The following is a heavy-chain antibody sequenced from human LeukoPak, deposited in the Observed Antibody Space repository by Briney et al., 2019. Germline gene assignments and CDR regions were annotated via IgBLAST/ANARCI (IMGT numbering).Heavy chain of an antibody. CDR2: IYTGGST. D-gene: IGHD6-6*01. CDR3: ARVGYTSSTWGAFDI. V-gene: IGHV4-4*07. CDR1: GGSISSYY. Sequence: SETLSLTRTVSGGSISSYYWSWIRQPAGKGLEWIGRIYTGGSTNYNPSRKSRGTVSVDTSKNQFSLKLSSVTAADTAVYYCARVGYTSSTWGAFDIWGQGTMVTVSS. J-gene: IGHJ3*02.